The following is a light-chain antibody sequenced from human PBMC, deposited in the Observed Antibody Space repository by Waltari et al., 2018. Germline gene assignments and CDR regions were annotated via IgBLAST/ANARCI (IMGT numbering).Light chain of an antibody. J-gene: IGLJ2*01. CDR1: SSNTESNN. CDR2: SNH. V-gene: IGLV1-44*01. CDR3: AAWDDSLNVVL. Sequence: QSVLTQPPSVSGTPGQSITISCSGSSSNTESNNVNWYQQPPGTAPQLLICSNHYPPSGAPGRVSGSKSGTSASLAINGLQSEDEADYYCAAWDDSLNVVLFGGGTKVTVL.